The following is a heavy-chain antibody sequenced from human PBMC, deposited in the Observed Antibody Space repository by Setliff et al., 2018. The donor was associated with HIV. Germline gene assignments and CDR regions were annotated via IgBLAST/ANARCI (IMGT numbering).Heavy chain of an antibody. D-gene: IGHD6-19*01. V-gene: IGHV1-69*06. CDR3: ARDEGSGWPLDY. J-gene: IGHJ4*02. CDR2: LIPVSDTP. Sequence: SVKVSCKASGGILTNYAINWVRQAPGQGLEWLGRLIPVSDTPNFAQKFHGRVTFIADRSTDTAYMQLSSLRSEDTAVYYCARDEGSGWPLDYWGQGTLVTVSS. CDR1: GGILTNYA.